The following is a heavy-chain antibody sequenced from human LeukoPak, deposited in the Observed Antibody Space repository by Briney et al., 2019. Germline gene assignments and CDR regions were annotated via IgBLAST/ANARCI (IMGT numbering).Heavy chain of an antibody. Sequence: GGSLRLSCAASGFTFNNYAMSWVRQAPGKGLEWVSGISDSGGSTYYADSVKGRFTISRDNSKNTVYLQMNSLRGEDTAVYYCAKDQNWEGGYWGQGTLVTVSS. J-gene: IGHJ4*02. V-gene: IGHV3-23*01. D-gene: IGHD7-27*01. CDR3: AKDQNWEGGY. CDR2: ISDSGGST. CDR1: GFTFNNYA.